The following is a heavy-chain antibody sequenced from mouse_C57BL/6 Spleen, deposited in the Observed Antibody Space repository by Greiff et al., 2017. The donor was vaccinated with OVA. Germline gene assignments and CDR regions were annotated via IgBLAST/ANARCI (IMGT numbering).Heavy chain of an antibody. V-gene: IGHV3-6*01. D-gene: IGHD1-1*01. Sequence: EVKVEESGPGLVKPSQSLSLTCSVTGYSITSGYYWNWIRQFPGNKLEWMGYISYDGSNNYNPSLKNRISITRDTSKNQFFLKLNSVTTEDTATYYCASNYGSSYPFAYWGQGTLVTVSA. J-gene: IGHJ3*01. CDR3: ASNYGSSYPFAY. CDR1: GYSITSGYY. CDR2: ISYDGSN.